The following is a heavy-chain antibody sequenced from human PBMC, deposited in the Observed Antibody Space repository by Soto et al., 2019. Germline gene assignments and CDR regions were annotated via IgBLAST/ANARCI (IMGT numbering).Heavy chain of an antibody. CDR1: GGSISSGGYY. V-gene: IGHV4-31*03. Sequence: PSETLSLTCTVSGGSISSGGYYWSWIRQHPGKGLEWIGYIYYSGSTYYNPSLKSRVTISVDTSKNQFSLKLSSVTAADTAVYYCARERFLEWLSERAYYYYGMDVWGQGTTVTVSS. J-gene: IGHJ6*02. CDR3: ARERFLEWLSERAYYYYGMDV. D-gene: IGHD3-3*01. CDR2: IYYSGST.